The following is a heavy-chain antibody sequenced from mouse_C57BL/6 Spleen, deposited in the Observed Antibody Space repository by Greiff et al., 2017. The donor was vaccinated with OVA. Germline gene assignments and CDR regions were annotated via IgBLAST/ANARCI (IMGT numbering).Heavy chain of an antibody. J-gene: IGHJ4*01. V-gene: IGHV1-15*01. CDR1: GYTFTDYE. CDR2: IDPETGGT. Sequence: VQRVESGAELVRPGASVTLSCKASGYTFTDYEMHWVKQTPVHGLEWIGAIDPETGGTAYNQKFKGKAILTADKSSSTAYMELRSLTSEDSAVYYCTRDYYSNHAMDYWGQGTSVTVSS. D-gene: IGHD2-5*01. CDR3: TRDYYSNHAMDY.